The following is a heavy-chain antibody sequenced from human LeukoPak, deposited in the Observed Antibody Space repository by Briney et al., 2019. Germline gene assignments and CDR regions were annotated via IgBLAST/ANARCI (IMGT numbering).Heavy chain of an antibody. V-gene: IGHV1-18*01. CDR3: ARDSPASGIAPTFDP. CDR2: ISAYNGNT. CDR1: GYTFTSYG. Sequence: ASVKVSCKASGYTFTSYGISRVRQAPGQGLEWMGWISAYNGNTNYAQKLQGRVTMTTDTSTSTAYMELRSLRSDDTAVYYCARDSPASGIAPTFDPWGQGTLVTVSS. D-gene: IGHD6-13*01. J-gene: IGHJ5*02.